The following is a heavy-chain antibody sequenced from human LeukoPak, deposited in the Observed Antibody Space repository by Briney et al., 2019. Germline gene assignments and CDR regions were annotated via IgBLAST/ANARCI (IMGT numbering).Heavy chain of an antibody. D-gene: IGHD2-21*01. CDR3: ARHEFASPFDS. CDR2: IFYTGDS. V-gene: IGHV4-59*08. J-gene: IGHJ4*02. CDR1: DGSIIGSY. Sequence: SETLSLTCTVSDGSIIGSYWSWSRQPPGKGLEWIGYIFYTGDSNYNPSLKSRVAISLDTSTNQISLKLRSVTAADTAVYYCARHEFASPFDSWGQGTLVTVSS.